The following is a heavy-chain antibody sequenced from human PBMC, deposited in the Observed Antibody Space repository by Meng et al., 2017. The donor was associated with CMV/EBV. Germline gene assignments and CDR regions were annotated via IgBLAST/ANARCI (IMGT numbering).Heavy chain of an antibody. CDR1: GYTFTSYD. CDR2: MNPNSGNT. Sequence: ASVKVSCKASGYTFTSYDTNWVRQATGQGLEWMGWMNPNSGNTGYAQKFRGRVTMTRNTSISTAYMELSSLRSEDTAVYYCARGRGLRFLEWLLSSSFDPWGQGTLVTVSS. J-gene: IGHJ5*02. CDR3: ARGRGLRFLEWLLSSSFDP. D-gene: IGHD3-3*01. V-gene: IGHV1-8*01.